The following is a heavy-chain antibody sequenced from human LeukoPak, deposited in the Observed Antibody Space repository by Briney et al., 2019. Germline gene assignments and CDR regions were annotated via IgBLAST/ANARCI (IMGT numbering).Heavy chain of an antibody. J-gene: IGHJ4*02. Sequence: ASVKVSCKASGYTFTSYAMHWVRQAPGQRLEWMGWINAGNGNTKYSQKFQGRVTITRDTSASTAYMELSSLRSEDTAVYYCARSGYDSRGYYRLDYFDYWGQGTLVTVSS. V-gene: IGHV1-3*01. D-gene: IGHD3-22*01. CDR3: ARSGYDSRGYYRLDYFDY. CDR1: GYTFTSYA. CDR2: INAGNGNT.